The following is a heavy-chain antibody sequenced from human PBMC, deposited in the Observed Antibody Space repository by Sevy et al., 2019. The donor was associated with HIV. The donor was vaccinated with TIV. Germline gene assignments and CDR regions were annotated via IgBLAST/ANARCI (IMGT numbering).Heavy chain of an antibody. V-gene: IGHV3-33*01. J-gene: IGHJ6*02. CDR2: IWADGRNR. CDR3: ARGVMGRGLTAFYYYAMDV. Sequence: GGSLRLSCAASGFTFSPYGMHWVRQAPGKGLEWVAVIWADGRNRFYADSVKGRFTFSRDNSKNMLYLQMNSLRAEDTAVYFCARGVMGRGLTAFYYYAMDVWGQGTTVTVSS. D-gene: IGHD2-21*01. CDR1: GFTFSPYG.